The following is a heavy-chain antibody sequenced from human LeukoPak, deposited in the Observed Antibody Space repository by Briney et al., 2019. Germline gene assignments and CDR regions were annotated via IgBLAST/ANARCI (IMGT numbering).Heavy chain of an antibody. CDR1: GYSISSGYY. CDR2: IYHSGST. D-gene: IGHD3-10*01. Sequence: SETLSLTCTVSGYSISSGYYWGWIRQPPGKGLEWIGSIYHSGSTYYNPSLKRRVTISVDTSKNQFSLKLSSVTAADTAVYYCARDGMVRGVTRGWFDPWGQGTLVTVSS. J-gene: IGHJ5*02. V-gene: IGHV4-38-2*02. CDR3: ARDGMVRGVTRGWFDP.